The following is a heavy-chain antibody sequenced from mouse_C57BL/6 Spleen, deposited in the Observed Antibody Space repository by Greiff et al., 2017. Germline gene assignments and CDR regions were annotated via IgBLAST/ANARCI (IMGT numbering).Heavy chain of an antibody. CDR1: GYTFTSYW. V-gene: IGHV1-64*01. D-gene: IGHD2-1*01. CDR3: ASSAMVTAWFAY. CDR2: IHPNVGGT. J-gene: IGHJ3*01. Sequence: QVQLQQPGAELVKPGASVKLSCKASGYTFTSYWMHWVKQRPGQGLEWIGMIHPNVGGTNYNEKFKSKATLTVDKSSSTAYMQLSSLTSEDSAVYYGASSAMVTAWFAYWGQGTLVTVSA.